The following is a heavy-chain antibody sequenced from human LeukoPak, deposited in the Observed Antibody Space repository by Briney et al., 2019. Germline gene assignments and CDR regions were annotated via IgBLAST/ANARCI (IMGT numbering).Heavy chain of an antibody. CDR3: ATSYSSGWYGTFDI. D-gene: IGHD6-19*01. Sequence: GGSLRLSCAASGFTVSSNLMSWVRQAPGKGLEWVSLIYSGGSTYYADSVKGRFTISRDNPKNTLYLQMRRLRAEDTAVYYCATSYSSGWYGTFDIWGQGTMVTVSS. CDR1: GFTVSSNL. J-gene: IGHJ3*02. V-gene: IGHV3-53*01. CDR2: IYSGGST.